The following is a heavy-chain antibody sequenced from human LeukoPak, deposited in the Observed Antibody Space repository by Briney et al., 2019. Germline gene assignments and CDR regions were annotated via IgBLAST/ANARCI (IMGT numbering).Heavy chain of an antibody. J-gene: IGHJ4*02. CDR1: GYTFSTYD. CDR2: MNPNSGNA. V-gene: IGHV1-8*02. Sequence: GASVKVSCKASGYTFSTYDINWVRQAPGQGLEWMGWMNPNSGNADYAQKFQGRVTMTRDTSIGTAYMELSSLRSEDTAVYYCARAYYCSGETCYQYYFDYWGQGTLVTVSS. CDR3: ARAYYCSGETCYQYYFDY. D-gene: IGHD2-15*01.